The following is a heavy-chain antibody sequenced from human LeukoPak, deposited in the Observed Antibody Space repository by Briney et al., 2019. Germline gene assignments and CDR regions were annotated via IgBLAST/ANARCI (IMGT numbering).Heavy chain of an antibody. V-gene: IGHV5-51*01. J-gene: IGHJ4*02. CDR1: GYSFTSYW. CDR2: TYPGDSDT. CDR3: ARQALWFGYYFDY. D-gene: IGHD3-10*01. Sequence: GESLKISCKGSGYSFTSYWIGWVRQMPGKGLEWMWITYPGDSDTRYSPSFQGQVTISADKSISTAYLQWSSLKASDTAMYYCARQALWFGYYFDYWGQGTLVTVSS.